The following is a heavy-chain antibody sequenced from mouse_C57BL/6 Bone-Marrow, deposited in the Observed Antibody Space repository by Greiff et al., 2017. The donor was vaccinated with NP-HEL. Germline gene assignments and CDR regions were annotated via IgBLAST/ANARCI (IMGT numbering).Heavy chain of an antibody. Sequence: EVKLVESGGGLVQPGGSLSLSCAASGFTFTDYYMSWVRQPPGKALEWLGFIRNKANGYTTEYSASVKGRFTISRDNSQSILYLQMNALRAEDSATYYCARYGYDGVFAYWGQGTLVTVSA. J-gene: IGHJ3*01. D-gene: IGHD2-2*01. CDR3: ARYGYDGVFAY. CDR2: IRNKANGYTT. V-gene: IGHV7-3*01. CDR1: GFTFTDYY.